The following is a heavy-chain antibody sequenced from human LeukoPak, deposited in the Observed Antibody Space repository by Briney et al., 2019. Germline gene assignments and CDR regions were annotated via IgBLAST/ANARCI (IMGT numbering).Heavy chain of an antibody. CDR2: ISWNSGSI. D-gene: IGHD3-22*01. CDR1: GFTFDDYA. CDR3: AKAGESDYYDSSGYLYYFDY. Sequence: GGSLRLSCAASGFTFDDYAMHWVRQAPGKGLEWVSGISWNSGSIGYADSVKGRFTISRDNAKNSLYLQMNSLRAEDMALSYCAKAGESDYYDSSGYLYYFDYWGQGTLVTVCS. J-gene: IGHJ4*02. V-gene: IGHV3-9*03.